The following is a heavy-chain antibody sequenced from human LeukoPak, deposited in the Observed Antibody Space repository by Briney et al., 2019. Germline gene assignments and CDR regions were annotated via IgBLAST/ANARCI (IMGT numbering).Heavy chain of an antibody. CDR2: INPNSGGT. J-gene: IGHJ4*02. D-gene: IGHD3-10*01. V-gene: IGHV1-2*02. CDR1: GYTFTGYY. Sequence: ASVKVSCKASGYTFTGYYMHWVRQAPGQGPEWMGWINPNSGGTNYAQKFQGRVTMTRDTSISTAYMELSSLRSEDTAVYYCARGGEDYGSGNWRLWGQGTLVTVSS. CDR3: ARGGEDYGSGNWRL.